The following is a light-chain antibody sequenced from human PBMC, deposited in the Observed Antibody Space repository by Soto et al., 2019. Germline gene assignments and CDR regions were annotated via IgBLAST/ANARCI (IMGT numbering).Light chain of an antibody. CDR2: TAS. Sequence: DIRVAQSPSPLSASVGDPVTITCRASQSISSHLNWYQQKPGKAPNLLMYTASNLQSGVPSRFSGSGSGTDFTLTISSLQPEDFATYYCQQSYSTPISFGQGTRLEIK. J-gene: IGKJ5*01. V-gene: IGKV1-39*01. CDR3: QQSYSTPIS. CDR1: QSISSH.